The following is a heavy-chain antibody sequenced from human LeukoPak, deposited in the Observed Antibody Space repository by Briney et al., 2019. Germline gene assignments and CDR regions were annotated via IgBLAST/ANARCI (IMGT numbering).Heavy chain of an antibody. CDR2: IRSKANSYAT. CDR1: GFTFSGSA. J-gene: IGHJ4*02. Sequence: QAGGSLRLSCAASGFTFSGSAMHWVRQASGKGLEWVGRIRSKANSYATAYAASVKGRFTISRDDSKNTAYLQMNSLRAGDTAVYYCARVAAPGKGFDHWGQGTLVTVSS. V-gene: IGHV3-73*01. D-gene: IGHD6-13*01. CDR3: ARVAAPGKGFDH.